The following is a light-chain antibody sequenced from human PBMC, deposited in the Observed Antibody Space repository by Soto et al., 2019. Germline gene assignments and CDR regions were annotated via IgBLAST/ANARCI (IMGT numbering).Light chain of an antibody. CDR1: SSDVGGYNF. Sequence: QSVLTQPASVSGSPGQSITISCTGTSSDVGGYNFVSWYQQHPGEAPKLMIYEVSNRPSGVSNRFSGSKSGNTASLTISGLQAEDEADYYCSSYTGSSTEIFGTGTKVTVL. CDR3: SSYTGSSTEI. J-gene: IGLJ1*01. V-gene: IGLV2-14*01. CDR2: EVS.